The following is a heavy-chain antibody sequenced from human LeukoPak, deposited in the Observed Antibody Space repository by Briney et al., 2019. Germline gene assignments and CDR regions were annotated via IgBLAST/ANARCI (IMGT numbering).Heavy chain of an antibody. CDR3: ARENVDTAMAFDY. CDR1: GFTFSSYA. Sequence: GGSLRLSCAASGFTFSSYAMSWVRQAPGKGLEWVANIKQDGSEKYYVDSVKGRFTISRDNAKNSLYLQMNSLRAEDTAVYYCARENVDTAMAFDYWGQGTLVTVSS. CDR2: IKQDGSEK. V-gene: IGHV3-7*01. J-gene: IGHJ4*02. D-gene: IGHD5-18*01.